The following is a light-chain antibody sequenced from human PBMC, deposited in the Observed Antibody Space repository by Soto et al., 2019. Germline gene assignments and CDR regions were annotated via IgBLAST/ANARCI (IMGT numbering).Light chain of an antibody. J-gene: IGKJ5*01. Sequence: EIVLTQSPDTLSLSPEERASLSFRASQSVSSNYLAWYQQIPGQAPRPLIYGASSRVPGIPDRFSGSGSGTDFTLTISRLEPEDFAVYYCQQYGSSPITCGQGTRLEIK. CDR1: QSVSSNY. V-gene: IGKV3-20*01. CDR2: GAS. CDR3: QQYGSSPIT.